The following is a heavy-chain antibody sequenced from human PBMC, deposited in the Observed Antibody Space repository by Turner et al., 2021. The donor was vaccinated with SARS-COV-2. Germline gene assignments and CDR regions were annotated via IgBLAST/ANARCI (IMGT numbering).Heavy chain of an antibody. V-gene: IGHV1-18*01. J-gene: IGHJ4*02. D-gene: IGHD1-26*01. Sequence: QVQLVQSGAEVKKPGASVKVSCKASGYTFTSYGFSWVRQAPGQGLEWMGCITAYSGNTNYAQKLQGRVTMTTDTSTSTAYMELRSLRSDDTAVYYCARDLAVFSMWEPQYYFDYWGQGTLVTVSS. CDR3: ARDLAVFSMWEPQYYFDY. CDR2: ITAYSGNT. CDR1: GYTFTSYG.